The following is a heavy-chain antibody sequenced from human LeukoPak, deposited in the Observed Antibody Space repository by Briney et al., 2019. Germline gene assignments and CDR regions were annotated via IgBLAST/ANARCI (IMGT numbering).Heavy chain of an antibody. D-gene: IGHD3-10*01. V-gene: IGHV3-21*01. CDR1: GFTFSSYS. CDR2: ISSSSSYI. J-gene: IGHJ4*02. Sequence: GGSLRLSRAASGFTFSSYSMNWVRQAPGKGLEWVSSISSSSSYIYYADSVKGRFTISRDNAKNSLYLQMNSLRAEDTAVYYCARNLVDARGVIDYWGQGTLVTVSS. CDR3: ARNLVDARGVIDY.